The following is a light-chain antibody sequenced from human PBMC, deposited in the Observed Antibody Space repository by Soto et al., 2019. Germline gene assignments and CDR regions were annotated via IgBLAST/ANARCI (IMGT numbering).Light chain of an antibody. CDR1: ISGVGGYNY. V-gene: IGLV2-8*01. Sequence: QSALTQPPSASGSPGQSVTISCTGTISGVGGYNYVSWYQQHPGKAPKLMIYEVSKRPSGVPDRFSGSKSGNTASLTVSGLQAEDDADYYCSSYAGSNNFGVFGGGTKLTVL. CDR2: EVS. J-gene: IGLJ2*01. CDR3: SSYAGSNNFGV.